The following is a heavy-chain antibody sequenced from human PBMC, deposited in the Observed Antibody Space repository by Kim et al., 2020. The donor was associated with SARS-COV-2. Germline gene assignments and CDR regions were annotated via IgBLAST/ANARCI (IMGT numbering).Heavy chain of an antibody. D-gene: IGHD5-18*01. J-gene: IGHJ3*02. CDR1: GVPFNFYA. CDR3: AKERLDTAMVSGGAFDI. CDR2: ITGSGVTT. V-gene: IGHV3-23*01. Sequence: GGSLRLSCAASGVPFNFYAMTWVRQAPGKGLEWVSGITGSGVTTYYADSVKGRFTISRDNSKNTLYLQMNSLRAEDTAVYFCAKERLDTAMVSGGAFDIWGQGTMVTVSS.